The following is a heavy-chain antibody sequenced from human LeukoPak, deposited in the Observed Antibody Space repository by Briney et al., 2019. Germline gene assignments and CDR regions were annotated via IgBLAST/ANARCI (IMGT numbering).Heavy chain of an antibody. J-gene: IGHJ4*02. CDR2: ISPGGGTT. D-gene: IGHD3-3*01. Sequence: PGGSLRLSCAVSGFAFGSEAMSWVRQSPARGLEWVASISPGGGTTYYADSVKGRFTISRDNSKDTLYLQMNSLRAEDTAVYYCAGSRFLEEDYWGQGTLVTVSS. V-gene: IGHV3-23*01. CDR1: GFAFGSEA. CDR3: AGSRFLEEDY.